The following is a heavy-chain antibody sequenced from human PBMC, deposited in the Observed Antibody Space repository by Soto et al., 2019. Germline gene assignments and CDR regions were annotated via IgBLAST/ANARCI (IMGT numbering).Heavy chain of an antibody. Sequence: QVQLQESGPGLVKPSQTLSLTCTVSGDSISGTYYWSWIRHLSGKGLEWITYIYYSGKTYYNPSLKSRRTISVDTSKNQFSLKLSSVTAADTAMYYCARDAGYYFDYWGQGTLVTVSS. CDR1: GDSISGTYY. D-gene: IGHD6-13*01. J-gene: IGHJ4*02. CDR3: ARDAGYYFDY. CDR2: IYYSGKT. V-gene: IGHV4-31*03.